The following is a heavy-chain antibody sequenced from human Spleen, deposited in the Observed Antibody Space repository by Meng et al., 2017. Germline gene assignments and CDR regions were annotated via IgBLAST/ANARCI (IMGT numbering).Heavy chain of an antibody. J-gene: IGHJ4*02. Sequence: VHLQEWGAGLWKPSRPLSRTCVVSGGSFSDYYWSWIRQPPGKGLEWIGEINHSGSTNYNPSLESRATISVDTSQNNLSLKLSSVTAADSAVYYCARGPTTMAHDFDYWGQGTLVTVSS. D-gene: IGHD4-11*01. CDR1: GGSFSDYY. CDR3: ARGPTTMAHDFDY. CDR2: INHSGST. V-gene: IGHV4-34*01.